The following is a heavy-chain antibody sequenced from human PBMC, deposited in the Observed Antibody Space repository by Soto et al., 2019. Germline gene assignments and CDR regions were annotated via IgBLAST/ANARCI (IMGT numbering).Heavy chain of an antibody. Sequence: PGGSLRLSCAASGFSFSSYSMNWVRQTPGKGLEWVSYIHISGGPKHYADSVKGRFTISRDNSRSTLYLQMNSLRAEDTAVYYCARETRDAFDIWAQGTMVTVSS. CDR2: IHISGGPK. CDR3: ARETRDAFDI. J-gene: IGHJ3*02. CDR1: GFSFSSYS. V-gene: IGHV3-48*01.